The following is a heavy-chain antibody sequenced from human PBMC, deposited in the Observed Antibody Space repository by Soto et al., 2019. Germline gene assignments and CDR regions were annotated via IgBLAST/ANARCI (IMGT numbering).Heavy chain of an antibody. J-gene: IGHJ5*02. V-gene: IGHV4-59*01. CDR2: IYYSGST. CDR1: GGSISSYY. Sequence: SETLSLTCTVSGGSISSYYWSWIRQPPGKGLEWIGYIYYSGSTNYNPSLKSRVTISVDTSKSQFSLKLSSVTAADTAVYYCARGSRDFWSGYDVNWFDPWGQGTLVTVSS. CDR3: ARGSRDFWSGYDVNWFDP. D-gene: IGHD3-3*01.